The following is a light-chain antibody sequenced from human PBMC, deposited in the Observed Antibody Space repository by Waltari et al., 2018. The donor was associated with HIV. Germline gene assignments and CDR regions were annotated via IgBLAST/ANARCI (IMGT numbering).Light chain of an antibody. CDR2: KDH. J-gene: IGLJ2*01. Sequence: SYELTQAPSVSVSPGQTAKIPCSGDALSRHFVFWYQQKSGQAPRMMIFKDHERPSGIPARFSASSSGSTSTLTISGVQAEDEADYYCQSGHNSDSIFGGGTKLTVL. CDR3: QSGHNSDSI. CDR1: ALSRHF. V-gene: IGLV3-25*03.